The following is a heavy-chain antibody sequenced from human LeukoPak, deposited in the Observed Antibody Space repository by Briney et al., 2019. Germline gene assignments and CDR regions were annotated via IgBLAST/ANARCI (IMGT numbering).Heavy chain of an antibody. CDR1: GFTFSSYG. V-gene: IGHV3-33*01. CDR3: ARERIVVVVAATTPAYYYYGMDV. CDR2: IWYDGSSK. Sequence: GGSLRLSCAASGFTFSSYGMHWVRQAPGKGLEWVAAIWYDGSSKYYADSVKGRFTISRDNSKNTLYLQMNSLRAEDTAVYYCARERIVVVVAATTPAYYYYGMDVWGKGTTVTVSS. D-gene: IGHD2-15*01. J-gene: IGHJ6*04.